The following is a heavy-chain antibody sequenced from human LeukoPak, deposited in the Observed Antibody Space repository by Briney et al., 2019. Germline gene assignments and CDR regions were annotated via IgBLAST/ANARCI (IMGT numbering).Heavy chain of an antibody. V-gene: IGHV3-7*03. Sequence: GGSLRLSCAASGFTLNNYWMTWVRQAPGEGLEWVANIKQDGSRKHYADPVEGRFTISRDNARNTLYLQMNSLRAEDTAVYYCATGLSGSGYAGLDYWGQGTLVTVSS. CDR3: ATGLSGSGYAGLDY. D-gene: IGHD5-12*01. J-gene: IGHJ4*02. CDR1: GFTLNNYW. CDR2: IKQDGSRK.